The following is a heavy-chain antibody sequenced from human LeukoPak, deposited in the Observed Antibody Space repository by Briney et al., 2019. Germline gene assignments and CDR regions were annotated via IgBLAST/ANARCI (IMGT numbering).Heavy chain of an antibody. CDR1: GFTVSNYY. V-gene: IGHV3-53*01. CDR3: VTEGTGDSWTSDFDS. CDR2: IYSSGNT. Sequence: PGGSLRLSCAASGFTVSNYYMSWVRQAPGKGLEWVSVIYSSGNTYYADSVKGRFTISSDNSKNTLYLQLNSLIAEDAAVTYCVTEGTGDSWTSDFDSWGQGTLVTVSS. J-gene: IGHJ4*02. D-gene: IGHD3/OR15-3a*01.